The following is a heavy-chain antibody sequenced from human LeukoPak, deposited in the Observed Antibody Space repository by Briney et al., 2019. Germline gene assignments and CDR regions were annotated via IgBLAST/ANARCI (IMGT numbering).Heavy chain of an antibody. V-gene: IGHV3-7*01. Sequence: GGSLRLSCVASGFAFSRSWMSWVRQAPGKGLEWVGNIQPDGSEQYPVDSVKGRFTISRDNSRNSLFLQMNSLRVEDTAVYYCASQSFARFDPWGQGTLVTVSS. D-gene: IGHD3-16*01. CDR1: GFAFSRSW. CDR3: ASQSFARFDP. J-gene: IGHJ5*02. CDR2: IQPDGSEQ.